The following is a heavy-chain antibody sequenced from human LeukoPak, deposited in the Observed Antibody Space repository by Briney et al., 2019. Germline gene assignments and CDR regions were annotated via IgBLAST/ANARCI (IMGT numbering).Heavy chain of an antibody. CDR2: ISYDGSNK. D-gene: IGHD5-12*01. J-gene: IGHJ3*02. CDR1: GFTFSSYA. Sequence: GGSLRLSCAASGFTFSSYAMHWVRQAPGKGLEWVAVISYDGSNKYYADSVKGRFTISRDNSKNTLYLQMNSLRAEDTAVYYCAKEGPYSGYDFDAFDIWGQGTMVTVSS. CDR3: AKEGPYSGYDFDAFDI. V-gene: IGHV3-30*01.